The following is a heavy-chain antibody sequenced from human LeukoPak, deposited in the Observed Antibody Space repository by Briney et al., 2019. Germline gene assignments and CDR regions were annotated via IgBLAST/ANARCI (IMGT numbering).Heavy chain of an antibody. Sequence: GGSLRLSCAASGFTFSSYAMSWVRQAPGKGLEWVSTISGSGAGTYYADSVKGRFTISRDNSKNTLYLQMNSLRAEDTAVYYCAKDKSTTVTTRYFQHWGQGTLVTVSS. V-gene: IGHV3-23*01. CDR2: ISGSGAGT. D-gene: IGHD4-17*01. CDR1: GFTFSSYA. J-gene: IGHJ1*01. CDR3: AKDKSTTVTTRYFQH.